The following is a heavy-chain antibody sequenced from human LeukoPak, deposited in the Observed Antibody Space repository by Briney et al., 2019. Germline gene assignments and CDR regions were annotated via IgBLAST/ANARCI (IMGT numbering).Heavy chain of an antibody. CDR3: TCDLDRSDGL. CDR1: GFSFSSYW. D-gene: IGHD2-8*01. J-gene: IGHJ3*01. CDR2: IKSNGRET. Sequence: GGSQRLSCAASGFSFSSYWLSWVRQAPGKGLEWVANIKSNGRETYYEDSVRGRFTISRDNTKNSLYLQMNSLRVEDTAVYYCTCDLDRSDGLWGQGTMVSVSS. V-gene: IGHV3-7*01.